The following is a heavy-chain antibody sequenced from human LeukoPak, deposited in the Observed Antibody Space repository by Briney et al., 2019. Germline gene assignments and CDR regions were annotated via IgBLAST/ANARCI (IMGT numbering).Heavy chain of an antibody. Sequence: SGGSLRLSCAASGFTFSSNWMHWVRQAPGKGLVWVSRINNDGSGTSYADSVKGRFTISRDNAKNTLYLQMNGLRVEDTAVYYCARRGDGYNNGMDVWGQGTTVTVSS. CDR3: ARRGDGYNNGMDV. D-gene: IGHD5-24*01. CDR2: INNDGSGT. J-gene: IGHJ6*02. CDR1: GFTFSSNW. V-gene: IGHV3-74*01.